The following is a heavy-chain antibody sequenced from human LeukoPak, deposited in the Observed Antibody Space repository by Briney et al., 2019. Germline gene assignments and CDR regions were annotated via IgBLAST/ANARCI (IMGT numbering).Heavy chain of an antibody. CDR1: GFTFSSYA. CDR3: AKSLRFVGATSPTYFDY. Sequence: GGFLRLTCAASGFTFSSYAMSWVRQAPGKGLEWVSAISGSGGSTYYADSVKGRFTISRDNSKNTLYLQMNSLRAEDTAVYYCAKSLRFVGATSPTYFDYWGQGTLVTVSS. J-gene: IGHJ4*02. D-gene: IGHD1-26*01. CDR2: ISGSGGST. V-gene: IGHV3-23*01.